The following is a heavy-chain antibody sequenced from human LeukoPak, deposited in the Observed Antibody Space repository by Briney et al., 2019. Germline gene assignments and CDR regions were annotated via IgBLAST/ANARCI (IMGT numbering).Heavy chain of an antibody. CDR3: ARAVVPVDRPYLDY. CDR1: GGSFSSSSYY. CDR2: IHYIGST. V-gene: IGHV4-39*01. J-gene: IGHJ4*02. D-gene: IGHD2-2*01. Sequence: PSETLSLTCSVSGGSFSSSSYYWVWIRQPPGKGLEWIGGIHYIGSTYYNPSLKSRAIISVDTSKSQFSLKLISVTAADTAVYYCARAVVPVDRPYLDYWAQGTLVTVSS.